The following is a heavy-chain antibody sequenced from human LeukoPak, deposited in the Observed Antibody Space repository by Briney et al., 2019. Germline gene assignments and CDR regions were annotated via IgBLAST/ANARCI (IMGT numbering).Heavy chain of an antibody. V-gene: IGHV5-51*01. CDR1: GYRFTSFW. D-gene: IGHD3-9*01. CDR2: IYPGDSDT. CDR3: ARMAYYDILTGYSHYFDY. Sequence: GESLQISFQGSGYRFTSFWIGWVRPLPGKGLAGMGIIYPGDSDTRYRPSFQGEVTISADKSISTAYLQWSSLKASDTAMYYCARMAYYDILTGYSHYFDYWGQGTLVTVSS. J-gene: IGHJ4*02.